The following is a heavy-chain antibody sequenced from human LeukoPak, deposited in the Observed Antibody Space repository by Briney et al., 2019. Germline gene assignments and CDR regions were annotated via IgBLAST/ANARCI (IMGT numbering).Heavy chain of an antibody. V-gene: IGHV3-48*03. CDR2: ISSSGSTI. CDR1: GFTFRSYE. D-gene: IGHD3-10*01. Sequence: PGGSIRLSCAASGFTFRSYEMNWVRQAPGKGLEWVSYISSSGSTIYYADSVKGRFTISRDNAKNSLYLQMNSLRAEDTAVYYCARDYGSGSYYQSYYYYGMDVWGKGTTVTVSS. J-gene: IGHJ6*04. CDR3: ARDYGSGSYYQSYYYYGMDV.